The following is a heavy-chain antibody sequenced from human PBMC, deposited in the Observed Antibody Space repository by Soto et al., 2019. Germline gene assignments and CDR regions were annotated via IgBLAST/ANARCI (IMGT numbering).Heavy chain of an antibody. D-gene: IGHD5-12*01. CDR3: ATEGGVGYGSGWGAF. J-gene: IGHJ4*02. CDR2: IWHDGIYK. CDR1: GVSFSTYG. Sequence: QVQLVESGGGVVQPGRSLRLSCVASGVSFSTYGMHWVRQAPGKGLEWVASIWHDGIYKFHADAVKGRFAISRENSMNSLYLQMNSLTLEETAMYYWATEGGVGYGSGWGAFWGQGNVVTVSS. V-gene: IGHV3-33*01.